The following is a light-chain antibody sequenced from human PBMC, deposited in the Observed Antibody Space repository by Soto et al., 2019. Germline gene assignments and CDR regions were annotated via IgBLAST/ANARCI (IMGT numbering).Light chain of an antibody. CDR2: GAS. CDR1: QTIRSNF. J-gene: IGKJ3*01. Sequence: EIVLTQSPGALSLSPGERATLSCRASQTIRSNFLAWYQHKPGQAPRLLIYGASTTATGIPDRFSGSGSGTEFTLTISRLESEDFAVYFCLQHDDSPFTFGPGTKVDI. V-gene: IGKV3-20*01. CDR3: LQHDDSPFT.